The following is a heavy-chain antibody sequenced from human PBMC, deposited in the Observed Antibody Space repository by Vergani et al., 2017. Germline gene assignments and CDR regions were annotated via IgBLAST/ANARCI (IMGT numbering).Heavy chain of an antibody. J-gene: IGHJ4*02. D-gene: IGHD5-12*01. CDR2: ISSSSSYT. CDR1: GFTFSDYY. Sequence: VQLVESGGGVVQPGRSLRLSCAASGFTFSDYYMSWIRQAPGKGLEWVSYISSSSSYTNYADSVKGRFTISRDNAKNSLYLQMNSLRAEDTAVYYCARAHSGYDSHFDYWGQGTLVTVSS. V-gene: IGHV3-11*06. CDR3: ARAHSGYDSHFDY.